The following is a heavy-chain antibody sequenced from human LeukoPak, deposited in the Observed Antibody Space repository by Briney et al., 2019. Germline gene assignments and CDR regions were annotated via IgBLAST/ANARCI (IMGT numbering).Heavy chain of an antibody. CDR2: ISHDGNDK. CDR3: ARSSISPHYYFYYMDV. Sequence: QSGGSLRLSCAASGFTFSSYAMHWVRQAPGKRLEWAAFISHDGNDKYFADSVRGRFTISRDISKNTLYLQMNSLRAEDTAVYYCARSSISPHYYFYYMDVWGKGTTVTVSS. D-gene: IGHD2-2*01. CDR1: GFTFSSYA. J-gene: IGHJ6*03. V-gene: IGHV3-30*01.